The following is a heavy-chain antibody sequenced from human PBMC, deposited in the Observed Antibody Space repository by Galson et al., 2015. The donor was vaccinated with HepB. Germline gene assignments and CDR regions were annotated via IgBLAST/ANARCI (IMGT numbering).Heavy chain of an antibody. V-gene: IGHV3-33*01. Sequence: RLSCAASGFTFSRHGMHWVRQAPGKGLEWVALIWYDGSNQYYGDSVKGRFTISRDNAKNTLYLQMNSLRVEDTAVYYCAREDPTVAVAVLDYWGQGTLVAVSS. J-gene: IGHJ4*02. CDR1: GFTFSRHG. CDR2: IWYDGSNQ. D-gene: IGHD2-2*01. CDR3: AREDPTVAVAVLDY.